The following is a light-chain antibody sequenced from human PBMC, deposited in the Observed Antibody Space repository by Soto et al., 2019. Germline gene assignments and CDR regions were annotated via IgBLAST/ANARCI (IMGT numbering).Light chain of an antibody. CDR3: QQANSFPIT. J-gene: IGKJ5*01. CDR1: QSISSY. Sequence: DIQMTQSPSSLSACVGERVTMTCRASQSISSYLNWYQQKPGKAPKLLIYAASSLQSGVPSRFSGSGSGTDFTLTISSLQPEDFATYYCQQANSFPITFGQGTRLEIK. V-gene: IGKV1-39*01. CDR2: AAS.